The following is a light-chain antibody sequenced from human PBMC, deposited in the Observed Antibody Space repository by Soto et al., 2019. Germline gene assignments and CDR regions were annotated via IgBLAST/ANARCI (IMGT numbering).Light chain of an antibody. V-gene: IGLV2-14*01. J-gene: IGLJ1*01. Sequence: GVSSRFSGSKSGNTASLTISGLQADDEADYYCSSYTVDVAPYVVGTGTKVTVL. CDR3: SSYTVDVAPYV.